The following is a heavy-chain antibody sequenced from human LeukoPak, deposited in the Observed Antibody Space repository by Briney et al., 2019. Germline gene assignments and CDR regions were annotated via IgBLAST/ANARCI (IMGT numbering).Heavy chain of an antibody. Sequence: GGSLRLSCEASGFRLIKYAMHWVRQAPGRGLEWVAVISFDGKKEFYADSVKGRFTISRDNSKNALFLQMNSLQTDDTAIYYCARASMATINYYYFYMDAWGKGTTVTVSS. CDR2: ISFDGKKE. CDR1: GFRLIKYA. V-gene: IGHV3-30*04. CDR3: ARASMATINYYYFYMDA. D-gene: IGHD5-24*01. J-gene: IGHJ6*03.